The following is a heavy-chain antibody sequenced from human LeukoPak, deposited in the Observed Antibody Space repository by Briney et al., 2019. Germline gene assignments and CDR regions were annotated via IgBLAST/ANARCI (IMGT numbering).Heavy chain of an antibody. D-gene: IGHD6-13*01. Sequence: ASVEVSCKASGYTFTTFDINWVRQATGQGFEWMGWINPNSGGTNYAQKFQGRVTMTRDTSISTAYMELSRLRSDDTAVYYCARDRVTGYSSSWGQGTLVTVSS. CDR1: GYTFTTFD. CDR3: ARDRVTGYSSS. V-gene: IGHV1-2*02. CDR2: INPNSGGT. J-gene: IGHJ4*02.